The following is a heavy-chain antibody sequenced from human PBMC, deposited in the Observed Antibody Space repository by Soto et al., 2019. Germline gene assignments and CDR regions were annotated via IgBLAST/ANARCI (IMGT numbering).Heavy chain of an antibody. CDR2: IRSKANSYAT. CDR3: TRSYSNGPYYFDY. CDR1: GFTFSDSA. Sequence: GGSLRLSCAASGFTFSDSAMHWVRQASGKGLEWVGRIRSKANSYATAYAASGKGRFTISRDESKNTAYLQMNSLKTEDPAVYSCTRSYSNGPYYFDYWGQGTLVTGSS. D-gene: IGHD5-18*01. J-gene: IGHJ4*02. V-gene: IGHV3-73*01.